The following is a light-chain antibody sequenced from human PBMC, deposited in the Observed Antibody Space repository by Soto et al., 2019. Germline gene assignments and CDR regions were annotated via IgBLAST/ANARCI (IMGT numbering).Light chain of an antibody. CDR2: GAS. V-gene: IGKV3-20*01. Sequence: EIVLTQSPFTLSLSXGERSTLSXXXSQSVSSSYLAWYQQKPGQAPRLLIYGASSRATGIPDRFSGSGSGTDFTLTISRLEPEDFAVYYCQQYGSSPRTFGQGTKVDI. CDR1: QSVSSSY. CDR3: QQYGSSPRT. J-gene: IGKJ1*01.